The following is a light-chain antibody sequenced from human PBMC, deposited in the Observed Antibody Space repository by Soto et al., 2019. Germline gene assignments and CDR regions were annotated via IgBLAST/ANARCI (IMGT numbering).Light chain of an antibody. CDR2: DAS. V-gene: IGKV3-20*01. CDR1: QSVSSSY. Sequence: EIVLTQSPGTLSLSPGERATLSCRASQSVSSSYLAWYQQKHGQAPRLLIYDASSRATGIPDRFSGSGSGTDFTLTISRLEPEDSAVYYCQQYGSSFRTFGQGTKVEIK. CDR3: QQYGSSFRT. J-gene: IGKJ1*01.